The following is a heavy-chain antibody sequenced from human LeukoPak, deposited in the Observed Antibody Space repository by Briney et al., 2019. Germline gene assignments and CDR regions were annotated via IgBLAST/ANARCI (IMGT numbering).Heavy chain of an antibody. CDR2: ISGSGGST. D-gene: IGHD6-19*01. CDR1: GFTFRNYA. Sequence: GGSLRLSCAASGFTFRNYAMSWVRQAPGKGLEWVSAISGSGGSTYYAHSVKGRFTISRDNSENTLYLQMTSLRPEDTAVYYCVKGSGTGWYGYWGQGTLVTVSS. V-gene: IGHV3-23*01. J-gene: IGHJ4*02. CDR3: VKGSGTGWYGY.